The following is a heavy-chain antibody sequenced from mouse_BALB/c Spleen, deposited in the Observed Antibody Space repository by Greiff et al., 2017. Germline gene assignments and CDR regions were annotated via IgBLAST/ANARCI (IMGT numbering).Heavy chain of an antibody. CDR3: AIFYYYGSPKDY. J-gene: IGHJ3*01. D-gene: IGHD1-1*01. CDR1: GYTFTDYY. V-gene: IGHV1-19*01. Sequence: EVKLQESGPELVKPGASVKMSCKASGYTFTDYYMDWVKQSHGESFEWIGRVNPYNGGTSYNQKFKGKATLTVDKSSSTAYMELNSLTSEDSAVYYCAIFYYYGSPKDYWGQGTLVTVSA. CDR2: VNPYNGGT.